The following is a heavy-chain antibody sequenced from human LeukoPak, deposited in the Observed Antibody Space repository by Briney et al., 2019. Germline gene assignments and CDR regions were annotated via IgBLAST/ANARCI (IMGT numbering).Heavy chain of an antibody. CDR3: ATGAGLYDF. V-gene: IGHV3-21*01. Sequence: GGSLRLSCGASGFTFSTYNMIWVRQAPGNGLEWVSSISTGSYYISYADSVRGRFTISRDDAKNSLYLHLNSLRADDTAVYYCATGAGLYDFWGQGTLVTVSS. CDR1: GFTFSTYN. CDR2: ISTGSYYI. D-gene: IGHD2-15*01. J-gene: IGHJ4*02.